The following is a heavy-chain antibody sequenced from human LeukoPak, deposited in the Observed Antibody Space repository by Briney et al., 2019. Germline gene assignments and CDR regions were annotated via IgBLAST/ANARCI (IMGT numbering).Heavy chain of an antibody. CDR1: DDSITMYY. CDR2: VDHTGST. V-gene: IGHV4-59*01. Sequence: PSETLSLTCTVSDDSITMYYWTWIRQPPGKGLEWIGYVDHTGSTKFNPSPNGRVSISRDTSNNFFSLRLRSVTAADTAVYYCARARRIQLWSYYFDYWGQGTLVTVSS. CDR3: ARARRIQLWSYYFDY. J-gene: IGHJ4*02. D-gene: IGHD5-18*01.